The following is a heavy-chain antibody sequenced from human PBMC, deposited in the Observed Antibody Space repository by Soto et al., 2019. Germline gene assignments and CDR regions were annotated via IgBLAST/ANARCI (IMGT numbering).Heavy chain of an antibody. J-gene: IGHJ3*02. D-gene: IGHD2-21*02. CDR2: ISYDGSNK. CDR1: GFTFSSCA. Sequence: GGSLRLSCAASGFTFSSCAMHWVRQAPGNGLEWVAVISYDGSNKYYADSVKGRFTISRDNSKNTLYLQMNSLRAEDTAVYYCARDHCGGDCYPYDAFDIWGQGTMVTVSS. V-gene: IGHV3-30-3*01. CDR3: ARDHCGGDCYPYDAFDI.